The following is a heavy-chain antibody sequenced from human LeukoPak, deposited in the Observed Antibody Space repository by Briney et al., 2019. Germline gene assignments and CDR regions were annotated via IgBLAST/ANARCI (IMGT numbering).Heavy chain of an antibody. V-gene: IGHV1-46*01. Sequence: GASVKGSCKTSRYTFTSYYIHWVRQAPGHGLEWMGIINPSGGFTTYAQKFQGRVTMTRDTSTITVYMELSSLRSEDTAVYYCATLSEAVTGAFDIWGQGTMVTVSS. D-gene: IGHD6-19*01. CDR1: RYTFTSYY. CDR2: INPSGGFT. J-gene: IGHJ3*02. CDR3: ATLSEAVTGAFDI.